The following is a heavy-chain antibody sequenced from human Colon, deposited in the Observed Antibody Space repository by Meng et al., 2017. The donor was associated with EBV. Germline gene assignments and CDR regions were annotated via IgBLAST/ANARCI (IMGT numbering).Heavy chain of an antibody. J-gene: IGHJ4*02. D-gene: IGHD2-21*01. CDR1: GGSISSSHW. Sequence: VPRVVSGPGPGKLSGTLSLTCAASGGSISSSHWWTWVRQPPGKGLEWIGEVYHTGSTKYNPSLKSRLTISVDKSKNQFSLNLTSVTAADTAVYYCARVWQSLTAFFDSWGQGTLVTASS. CDR3: ARVWQSLTAFFDS. V-gene: IGHV4-4*02. CDR2: VYHTGST.